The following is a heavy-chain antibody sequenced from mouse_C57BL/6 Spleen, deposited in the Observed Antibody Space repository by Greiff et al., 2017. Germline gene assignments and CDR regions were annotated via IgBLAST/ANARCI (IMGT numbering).Heavy chain of an antibody. D-gene: IGHD1-1*01. CDR2: IYPGDGDT. V-gene: IGHV1-82*01. CDR1: GYAFSSSW. CDR3: ARGGLRYGSLYYAMDY. J-gene: IGHJ4*01. Sequence: VQLQQSGPELVKPGASVKISCKASGYAFSSSWMNWVKQRPGKGLEWIGRIYPGDGDTNYNGKFKGKATLTADKSSSTAYMQLSSLTSEDSAVYFCARGGLRYGSLYYAMDYWGQGTSVTVSS.